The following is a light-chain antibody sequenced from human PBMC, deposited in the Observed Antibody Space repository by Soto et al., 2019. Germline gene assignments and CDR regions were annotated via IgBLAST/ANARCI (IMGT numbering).Light chain of an antibody. J-gene: IGLJ1*01. Sequence: QSALTQPPSASGSPGQSVTISCTGTSSDGGGYNYVSWYQQHPGKAPKLMIYEVSKRPSGVPDRFSGSKSGNTASLTVSGLQAEDEAEYYCSSYAGSNNLGVFGTGTKLTVL. CDR1: SSDGGGYNY. CDR3: SSYAGSNNLGV. V-gene: IGLV2-8*01. CDR2: EVS.